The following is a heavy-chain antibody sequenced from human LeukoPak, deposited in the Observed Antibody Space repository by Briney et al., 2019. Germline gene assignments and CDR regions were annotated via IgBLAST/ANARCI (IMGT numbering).Heavy chain of an antibody. CDR3: ATAYDSSGYYADAFDI. V-gene: IGHV1-24*01. Sequence: ASVKVSCKVSGYTLTELSMHWVRQAPGKGVEWVGGFDPEDGETIYAQKFQGRVTMTEDTSTDTAYMELSSLRSEDTAVYYCATAYDSSGYYADAFDIWGQGTMVTVSS. J-gene: IGHJ3*02. CDR1: GYTLTELS. D-gene: IGHD3-22*01. CDR2: FDPEDGET.